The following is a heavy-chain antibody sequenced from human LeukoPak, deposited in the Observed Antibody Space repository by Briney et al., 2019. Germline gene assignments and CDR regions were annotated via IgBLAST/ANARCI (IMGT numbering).Heavy chain of an antibody. V-gene: IGHV4-39*07. D-gene: IGHD2-8*02. CDR3: ARANYWYYYMDV. CDR2: IYYSGST. Sequence: PSETLSLTCAVSGGSITSSNYYWGWIRQPPGKGLEWIGNIYYSGSTHYNPSLQSRVNISVDTSENQFSLKLSSVTAADTAVYYCARANYWYYYMDVWGQGTLVTVSS. CDR1: GGSITSSNYY. J-gene: IGHJ6*03.